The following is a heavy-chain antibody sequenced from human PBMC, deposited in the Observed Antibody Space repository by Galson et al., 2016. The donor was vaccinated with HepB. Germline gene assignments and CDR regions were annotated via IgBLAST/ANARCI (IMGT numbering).Heavy chain of an antibody. CDR2: VYYSGRT. CDR3: ARHGIDYYDTSGPRSEDAFDI. D-gene: IGHD3-22*01. V-gene: IGHV4-39*01. CDR1: GGSISSGSYY. J-gene: IGHJ3*02. Sequence: SETLSLTCTVSGGSISSGSYYWGWIRQSPGQGLEWIGSVYYSGRTYYRPSLKSRVAISVDTSKNLFSLKLSSVTAADTAVYYCARHGIDYYDTSGPRSEDAFDIGCQGTMVTVSS.